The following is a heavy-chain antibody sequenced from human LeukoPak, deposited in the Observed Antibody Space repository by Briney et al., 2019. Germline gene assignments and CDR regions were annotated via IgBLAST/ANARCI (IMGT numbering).Heavy chain of an antibody. J-gene: IGHJ4*02. CDR1: GFTFKNYA. Sequence: GGSLRLSCAASGFTFKNYAMTWVRQAPGKGLEWVSSISGSGDSTYYADSVKGRFTISRDNSKNTLYLQMDSLRAEDTAAYYCARGMTWSAYWGQGTMVAVAS. CDR2: ISGSGDST. CDR3: ARGMTWSAY. V-gene: IGHV3-23*01. D-gene: IGHD2-21*02.